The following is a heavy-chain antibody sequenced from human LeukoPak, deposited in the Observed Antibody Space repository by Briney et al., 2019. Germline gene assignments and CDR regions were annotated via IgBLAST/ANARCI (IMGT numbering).Heavy chain of an antibody. CDR3: ARVGAGGITGTTYFDY. Sequence: PSETLSLTCGVYGGSFSGYYWSWIRQPPGKGPEWIGEINHSGSTNYNPSLKSRVTILVYTSKNQFSLKLTSVTAADTAVYYCARVGAGGITGTTYFDYWGQGTLVSVSS. CDR2: INHSGST. D-gene: IGHD1-20*01. J-gene: IGHJ4*02. CDR1: GGSFSGYY. V-gene: IGHV4-34*01.